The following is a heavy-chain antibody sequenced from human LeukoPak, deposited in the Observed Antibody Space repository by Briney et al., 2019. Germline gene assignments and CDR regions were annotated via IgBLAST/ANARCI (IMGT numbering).Heavy chain of an antibody. CDR2: IYTSGST. V-gene: IGHV4-61*02. CDR3: AGGNWWFDP. J-gene: IGHJ5*02. CDR1: GGSISSDSYY. Sequence: PSETLSLTCTVSGGSISSDSYYWSWIRQPAGKGLEWIGRIYTSGSTNYNPSLKSRVTMSVDTSKNQFSLKLSSVTAADTAVYYCAGGNWWFDPWGQGTLVTVSS.